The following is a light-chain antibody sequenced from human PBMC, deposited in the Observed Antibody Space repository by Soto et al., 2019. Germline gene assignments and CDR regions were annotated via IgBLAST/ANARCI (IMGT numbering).Light chain of an antibody. V-gene: IGKV1-17*01. CDR2: AAS. CDR1: QGVGNE. Sequence: DIQMTQSPSSLAASVGDRVIITCRASQGVGNEVGWYQQKPGKAPKRLIYAASTLQSGTPSRFSGSGSGTEFPLTISSLQPGDFATYFCSQHNAYPRTFGQGTRVE. CDR3: SQHNAYPRT. J-gene: IGKJ1*01.